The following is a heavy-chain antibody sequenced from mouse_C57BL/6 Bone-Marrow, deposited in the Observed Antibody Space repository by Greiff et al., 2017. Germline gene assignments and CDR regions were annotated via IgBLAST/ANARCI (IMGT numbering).Heavy chain of an antibody. CDR2: IDPSDSYT. V-gene: IGHV1-69*01. J-gene: IGHJ3*01. D-gene: IGHD1-1*01. Sequence: QVQLQQPGAELVMPGASVKLSCKASGYTFTSYWMHWVKQRPGQGLEWIGEIDPSDSYTNYNQKVKGKSTLTVDKSSSTAYMQLSSRTSEDSAVYYCAREGHYYYGPWFAYWGQGTLVTGSA. CDR1: GYTFTSYW. CDR3: AREGHYYYGPWFAY.